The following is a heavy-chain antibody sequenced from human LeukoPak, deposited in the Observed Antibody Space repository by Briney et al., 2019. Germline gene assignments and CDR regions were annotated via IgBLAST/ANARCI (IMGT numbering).Heavy chain of an antibody. Sequence: PSETLSLTCTVSGGSISSYYWSWIRQPPGKGLEWIGYIYYRGSTNYNPSLKSRVTISVDTSKNQFSLKLSSVTAADTAVYYCARILGYDFDYWGQGTLVTVSS. CDR2: IYYRGST. D-gene: IGHD5-12*01. CDR3: ARILGYDFDY. V-gene: IGHV4-59*01. CDR1: GGSISSYY. J-gene: IGHJ4*02.